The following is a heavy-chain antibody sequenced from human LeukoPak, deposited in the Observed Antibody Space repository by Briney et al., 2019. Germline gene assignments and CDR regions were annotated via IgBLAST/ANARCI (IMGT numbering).Heavy chain of an antibody. V-gene: IGHV4-30-4*08. CDR3: GRGAFDI. J-gene: IGHJ3*02. CDR2: INYSGTT. CDR1: GASISSGSYY. Sequence: PSETLSLTCTVSGASISSGSYYWSWIRQHPGKGLEWIGYINYSGTTYSNVSLKSRVSISVDTSKNQFSLKLSSVTAADTAVYYCGRGAFDIWGQGTMVTVSS. D-gene: IGHD3-10*01.